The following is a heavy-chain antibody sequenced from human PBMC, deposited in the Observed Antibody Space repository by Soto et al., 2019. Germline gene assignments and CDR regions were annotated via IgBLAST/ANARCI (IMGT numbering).Heavy chain of an antibody. Sequence: QVQLQQWGAGLLKPSETLSLTCAVYGGSFSGYYWSWIRQPPGKGLEWIGEINHSGSTNYNPSLKSRVTISVDTSKNQFSLKLSSVTAADTAVYYCARSIAAAGSYFDYWGQGTLVTVSS. CDR2: INHSGST. CDR1: GGSFSGYY. V-gene: IGHV4-34*01. D-gene: IGHD6-13*01. J-gene: IGHJ4*02. CDR3: ARSIAAAGSYFDY.